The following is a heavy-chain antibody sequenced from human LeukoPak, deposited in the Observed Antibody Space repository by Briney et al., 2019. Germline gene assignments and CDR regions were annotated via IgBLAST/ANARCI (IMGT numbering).Heavy chain of an antibody. CDR1: GGSISSYY. D-gene: IGHD6-13*01. J-gene: IGHJ4*02. Sequence: SETLSLTCTVSGGSISSYYWSWIRQPPGKGLEWIGYIYYSGSTNYNPSLKSRVTISVDTSKNQFSLKLSSVTAADTAVYYCASFPGGGAAAAFDYWGQGTLVTVSS. CDR2: IYYSGST. V-gene: IGHV4-59*01. CDR3: ASFPGGGAAAAFDY.